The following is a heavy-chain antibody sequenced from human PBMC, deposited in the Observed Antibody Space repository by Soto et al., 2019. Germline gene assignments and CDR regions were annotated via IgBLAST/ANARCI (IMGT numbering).Heavy chain of an antibody. V-gene: IGHV3-23*01. Sequence: GGSLRLSCAASGFTLRSYGMHWVRQAPGKGLEWVASISETGDSKKYADSVKGRFTISRDNSKKKLYLQMKSLRAEDTAVYFCAKAFCDRASCLRDEPWGQGTLVTVS. CDR1: GFTLRSYG. CDR2: ISETGDSK. CDR3: AKAFCDRASCLRDEP. D-gene: IGHD2-2*01. J-gene: IGHJ5*02.